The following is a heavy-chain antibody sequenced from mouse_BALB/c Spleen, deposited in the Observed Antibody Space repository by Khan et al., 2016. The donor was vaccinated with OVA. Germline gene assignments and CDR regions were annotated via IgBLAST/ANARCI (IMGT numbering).Heavy chain of an antibody. Sequence: QVQLQQPGAELAKPGASVKMSCKASGYTFINYWILWVKQRPGQGLEWIGSINPSTGYTEYNQNFKDKATLTADKSSSTADMQRSSLTSDDSAVYYCARRGLRWDFDYWGQGTTLTVSS. CDR2: INPSTGYT. J-gene: IGHJ2*01. CDR1: GYTFINYW. V-gene: IGHV1-7*01. CDR3: ARRGLRWDFDY. D-gene: IGHD1-1*01.